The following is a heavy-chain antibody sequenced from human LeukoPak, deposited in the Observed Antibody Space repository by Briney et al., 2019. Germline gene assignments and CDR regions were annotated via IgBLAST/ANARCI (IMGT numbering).Heavy chain of an antibody. CDR3: ARGRDAFDI. J-gene: IGHJ3*02. CDR2: INHSGST. CDR1: GGSFSGYY. V-gene: IGHV4-34*01. Sequence: SETLSLTCAVYGGSFSGYYWSWIRQPPGKGLEWIGEINHSGSTNYNPSLKSRVTISVDTSKNQFSLKLSSVTAADTAVYYCARGRDAFDIWGQGTMDTVSS.